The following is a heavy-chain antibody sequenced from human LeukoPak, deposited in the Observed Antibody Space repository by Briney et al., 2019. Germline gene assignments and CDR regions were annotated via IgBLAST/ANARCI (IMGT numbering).Heavy chain of an antibody. CDR1: GVSISSYY. D-gene: IGHD1-1*01. J-gene: IGHJ3*02. CDR3: ARAEAGPFEYNWNDEEGGTDAFDI. V-gene: IGHV4-59*01. CDR2: IYYSGST. Sequence: SETLSLTCTVSGVSISSYYWSWIRQPPGKGLEWIGYIYYSGSTNYNPSLKSRVTISVDTSKNQFSLKLSSVTAADTAVYYCARAEAGPFEYNWNDEEGGTDAFDIWGQGTMVTVSS.